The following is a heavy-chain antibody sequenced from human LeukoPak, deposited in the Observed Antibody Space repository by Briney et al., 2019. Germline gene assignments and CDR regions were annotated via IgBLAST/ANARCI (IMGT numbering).Heavy chain of an antibody. D-gene: IGHD3-22*01. CDR2: IYYSGST. CDR3: ARGTYYYDSSGYPDY. CDR1: GGSVSSASYY. J-gene: IGHJ4*02. V-gene: IGHV4-61*01. Sequence: PSETLSLTCTVSGGSVSSASYYWSWIRQPPGKGLEWIGYIYYSGSTNYNPSLKSRVTISVDTSKNQFSLKLSSVTAADTAVYYCARGTYYYDSSGYPDYWGQGTLVTVSS.